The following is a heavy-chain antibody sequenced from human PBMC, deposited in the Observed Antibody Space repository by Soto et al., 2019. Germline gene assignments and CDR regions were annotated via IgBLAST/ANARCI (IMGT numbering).Heavy chain of an antibody. CDR1: GFTFSTYW. Sequence: EVHLVESGGGLVQPGGSLRLSCAASGFTFSTYWMHWVRQAPGKGLEWVSRINSDGSSALYADSVKGRFTISRDNAKNPLYLQLNSLRAEDSAVHYCARRGQLGNSSEAYYYYAMDVWGQGTTVTVSS. J-gene: IGHJ6*02. CDR3: ARRGQLGNSSEAYYYYAMDV. D-gene: IGHD6-6*01. CDR2: INSDGSSA. V-gene: IGHV3-74*01.